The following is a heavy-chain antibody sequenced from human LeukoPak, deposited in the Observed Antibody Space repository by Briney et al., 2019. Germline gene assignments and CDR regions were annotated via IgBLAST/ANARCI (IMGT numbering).Heavy chain of an antibody. V-gene: IGHV3-7*01. CDR1: GFTLGNFW. D-gene: IGHD1-1*01. CDR2: MKGDGSHI. J-gene: IGHJ4*02. CDR3: ASWISKDNY. Sequence: GGSLRLSCAAPGFTLGNFWMSWVRQAPGRGLQWVASMKGDGSHIYYVDSVKGRFTVSRDNARNTLYLQMNSLRVEDTAVYYCASWISKDNYWGQGTLVTVSS.